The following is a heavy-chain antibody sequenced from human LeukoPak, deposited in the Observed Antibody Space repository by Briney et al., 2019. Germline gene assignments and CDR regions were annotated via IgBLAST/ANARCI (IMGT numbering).Heavy chain of an antibody. D-gene: IGHD5-24*01. V-gene: IGHV1-69*13. J-gene: IGHJ4*02. Sequence: ASVKVSCKASGGTFSSYTITWVRQAPGQGLEWMGGAIPIFGTSNYAQKFQGRVTITADESTSTAYMELSSLRSEDTAVYYCARGPQFKYFDYWGQGTLVTVSS. CDR1: GGTFSSYT. CDR3: ARGPQFKYFDY. CDR2: AIPIFGTS.